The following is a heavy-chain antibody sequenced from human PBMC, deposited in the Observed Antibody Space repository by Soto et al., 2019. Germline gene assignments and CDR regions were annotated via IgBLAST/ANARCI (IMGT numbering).Heavy chain of an antibody. CDR2: ISHSGST. CDR3: PARHFWSGPSTQRGLDY. CDR1: GDSMNISHS. J-gene: IGHJ4*02. Sequence: SETLSLTXAVSGDSMNISHSWSWVRQPPGKGLEWVGHISHSGSTNYNPSLTSHGTTTVDKSTTHTSLKLPCITAADTAVYYCPARHFWSGPSTQRGLDYWGQGTLVTVSS. V-gene: IGHV4-4*02. D-gene: IGHD3-3*02.